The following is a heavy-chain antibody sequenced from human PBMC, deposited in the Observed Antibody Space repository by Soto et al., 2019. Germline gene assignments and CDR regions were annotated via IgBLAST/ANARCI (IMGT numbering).Heavy chain of an antibody. V-gene: IGHV5-51*01. Sequence: EALKISCKVSDSTFTRSWSGWGFKLPGEGLEWMGVIYPSDSDIRYSPSFQGKVTISADKSITTAYLQWSSLKAADTAMYYCVRSGTSSGRFSDYWGQGTLVTVSS. J-gene: IGHJ4*02. CDR3: VRSGTSSGRFSDY. CDR2: IYPSDSDI. CDR1: DSTFTRSW. D-gene: IGHD2-15*01.